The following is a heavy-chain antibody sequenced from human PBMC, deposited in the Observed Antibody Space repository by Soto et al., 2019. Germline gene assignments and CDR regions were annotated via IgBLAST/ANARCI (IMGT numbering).Heavy chain of an antibody. CDR1: GGSISSGGYY. J-gene: IGHJ5*02. CDR3: ARVRGGYREQETWFDP. V-gene: IGHV4-31*03. Sequence: TLSLTCTVSGGSISSGGYYWSWIRQYPGKGLEWIGYIYYSGSTYYNPSLKSRVTISVDTSKNQFSLKLSSVTAADTAVYYCARVRGGYREQETWFDPWGQGTLVTVSS. D-gene: IGHD3-16*01. CDR2: IYYSGST.